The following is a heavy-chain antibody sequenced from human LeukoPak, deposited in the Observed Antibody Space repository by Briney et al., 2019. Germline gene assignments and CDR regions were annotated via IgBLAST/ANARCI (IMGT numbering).Heavy chain of an antibody. CDR1: GFAFGSYA. CDR3: VRSAFHGGSGNYYDY. D-gene: IGHD3-22*01. J-gene: IGHJ4*02. CDR2: IIEGGDVT. V-gene: IGHV3-23*01. Sequence: GGSLRLSCAASGFAFGSYAMSWVRQAPGKGLEWVSAIIEGGDVTFYTDSVKGRFTISRDNAENTLYLQMNSLRVEDTAVYYCVRSAFHGGSGNYYDYGAQGPLFPVPS.